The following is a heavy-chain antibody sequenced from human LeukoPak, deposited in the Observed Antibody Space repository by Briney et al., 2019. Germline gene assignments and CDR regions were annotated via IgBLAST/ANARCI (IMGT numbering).Heavy chain of an antibody. CDR2: IYYSGST. D-gene: IGHD5-24*01. V-gene: IGHV4-61*05. CDR1: GGSIRSSYYY. CDR3: ARGRDGYIFDY. Sequence: PSETLPLTCTVSGGSIRSSYYYWGWIRQPPGKGLEWIGYIYYSGSTNYNPSLKSRVTISVDTSKNQFSLKLSSVTAADTAVYYCARGRDGYIFDYWGQGTLVTVSS. J-gene: IGHJ4*02.